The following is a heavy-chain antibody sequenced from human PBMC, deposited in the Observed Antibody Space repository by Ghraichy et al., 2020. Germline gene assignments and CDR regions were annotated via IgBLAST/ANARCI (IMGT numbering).Heavy chain of an antibody. CDR3: ARHVRVQTKETTFDY. CDR2: IYYSGST. J-gene: IGHJ4*02. V-gene: IGHV4-39*01. D-gene: IGHD2/OR15-2a*01. Sequence: SETLSLTCTVSGGSISSSSYYWGWIRQPPGKGLEWIGSIYYSGSTYYNPSLKSRVTISVDTSKNQFSLKLSSVTAADTAEYYCARHVRVQTKETTFDYWGQGTLVTVSS. CDR1: GGSISSSSYY.